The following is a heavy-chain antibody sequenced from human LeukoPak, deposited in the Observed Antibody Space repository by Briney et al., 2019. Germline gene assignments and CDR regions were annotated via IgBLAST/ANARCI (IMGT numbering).Heavy chain of an antibody. V-gene: IGHV4-39*01. CDR1: GGSISSSSYY. CDR3: AKAEYSSSKKSYYYYMDV. D-gene: IGHD6-6*01. J-gene: IGHJ6*03. CDR2: IYYSGST. Sequence: PSETLSLTCTVSGGSISSSSYYWGWIRQPPGKGLEWIGSIYYSGSTYYNPSLKSRVTISVDTSKNQFSLKLSSVTAADTAVYYCAKAEYSSSKKSYYYYMDVWGKGTTVTVSS.